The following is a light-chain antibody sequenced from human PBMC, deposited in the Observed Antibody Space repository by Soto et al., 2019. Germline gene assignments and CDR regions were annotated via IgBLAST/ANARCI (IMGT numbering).Light chain of an antibody. J-gene: IGLJ1*01. CDR1: SSDVGGYNY. CDR3: TSYACGNNV. Sequence: QSALTQPPSASGSPGQSVTISCTGTSSDVGGYNYVSWYQQNPGKVPKLMIYEVNKLPSGVPDRFSGSKSGNTASLTVSGLQAEDEADYYCTSYACGNNVFGNGTKVTVL. CDR2: EVN. V-gene: IGLV2-8*01.